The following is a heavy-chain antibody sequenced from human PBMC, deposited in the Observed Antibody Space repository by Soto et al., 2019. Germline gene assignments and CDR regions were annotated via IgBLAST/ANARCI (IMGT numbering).Heavy chain of an antibody. Sequence: SETLSLACTVSGGSISSSSYYWGWIRQPPGKGLEWIGSIYYSGSTYYNPSLKSRVTISVDTSKNQFSLKLSSVTAADTAVYYCARHPRAITIFGVVIIPTGMDVWGQGTTVTVSS. CDR3: ARHPRAITIFGVVIIPTGMDV. J-gene: IGHJ6*02. V-gene: IGHV4-39*01. D-gene: IGHD3-3*01. CDR2: IYYSGST. CDR1: GGSISSSSYY.